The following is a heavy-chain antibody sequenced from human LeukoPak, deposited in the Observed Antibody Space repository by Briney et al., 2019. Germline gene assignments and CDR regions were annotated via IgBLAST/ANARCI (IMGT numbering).Heavy chain of an antibody. Sequence: SETLSLTCVVSGGSISSSNWWSWVRQTPGKGLEWIGEIYHSGSTNYSPSLRSRVTISIDKSNNLFSLKLSSVTAADTAVYYCARLGYSSSWYAGRSYNWFDPWGQGTLVTVSS. V-gene: IGHV4-4*02. J-gene: IGHJ5*02. CDR1: GGSISSSNW. CDR3: ARLGYSSSWYAGRSYNWFDP. CDR2: IYHSGST. D-gene: IGHD6-13*01.